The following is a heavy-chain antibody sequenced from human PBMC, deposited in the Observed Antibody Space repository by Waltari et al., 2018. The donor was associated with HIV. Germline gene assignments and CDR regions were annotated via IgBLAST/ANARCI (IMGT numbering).Heavy chain of an antibody. Sequence: QVHLQESGPGLVKPSETLSLTCTVSGGSVSSGFYSWPWIRQPPGKGLEWIGYISYSGSTNYNPSLKSRVTISVDRSKNQFSLRVSSVTAADTAVYYCARVSGGSYYRWFDPWGQGTLVTVSS. CDR1: GGSVSSGFYS. CDR3: ARVSGGSYYRWFDP. D-gene: IGHD1-26*01. CDR2: ISYSGST. V-gene: IGHV4-61*01. J-gene: IGHJ5*02.